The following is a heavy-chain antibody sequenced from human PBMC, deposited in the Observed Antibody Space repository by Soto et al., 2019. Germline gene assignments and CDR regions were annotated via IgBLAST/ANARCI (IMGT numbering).Heavy chain of an antibody. CDR1: GYSFSFYW. CDR2: IYAGDSDT. CDR3: ARSVGSSSSKFDV. J-gene: IGHJ3*01. D-gene: IGHD6-13*01. Sequence: GESLKISCKGSGYSFSFYWIAWVRQMPGKGLEWMGIIYAGDSDTRYSPSFEGQVTISADKSVTTAYLQWNSLMASDTAMYYCARSVGSSSSKFDVWGPGTMVTVSS. V-gene: IGHV5-51*01.